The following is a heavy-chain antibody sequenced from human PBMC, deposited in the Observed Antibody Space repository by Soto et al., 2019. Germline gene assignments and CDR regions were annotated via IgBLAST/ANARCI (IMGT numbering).Heavy chain of an antibody. CDR2: ISNSGST. CDR1: GGPISSSGDY. V-gene: IGHV4-39*01. D-gene: IGHD6-19*01. CDR3: ARGLSSSAYLDY. J-gene: IGHJ4*02. Sequence: QLQLQESCPGLVKPSETLSLTCTVTGGPISSSGDYWGWVRQTPGKGLEWIGTISNSGSTYYNPSVMSRVTISVDTSKKQFSLRLISVTAADTAVYYCARGLSSSAYLDYWGQGTLVTVSS.